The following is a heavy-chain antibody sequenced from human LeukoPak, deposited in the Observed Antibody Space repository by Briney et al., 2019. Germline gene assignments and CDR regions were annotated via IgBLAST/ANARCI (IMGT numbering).Heavy chain of an antibody. V-gene: IGHV3-7*01. CDR3: ARDLTRGENDY. CDR1: GFTFSDYI. D-gene: IGHD3-10*01. CDR2: IKQDGSEK. Sequence: GESLRLSCAASGFTFSDYILDWVRQAPGKGLEWVANIKQDGSEKYYVDSVKGRFTISRDNAKNSLYLQMNSLRAEDTAVYYCARDLTRGENDYWGQGTLVTVSS. J-gene: IGHJ4*02.